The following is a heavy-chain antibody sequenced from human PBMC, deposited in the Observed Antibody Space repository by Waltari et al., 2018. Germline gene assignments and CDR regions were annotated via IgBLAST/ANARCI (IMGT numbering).Heavy chain of an antibody. Sequence: QVQLVESGGVGVCPGKSLILTCAASGIIFSNYAMHLFRQAPGKGLELVSVISSDGNNTYYAVSVKVRFSISRDNSKNTLYLQMNSLRPEDTAVYYCTPPIAPPYFFDYWGQGTLVTVSS. D-gene: IGHD2-21*01. V-gene: IGHV3-30-3*01. CDR3: TPPIAPPYFFDY. CDR1: GIIFSNYA. CDR2: ISSDGNNT. J-gene: IGHJ4*02.